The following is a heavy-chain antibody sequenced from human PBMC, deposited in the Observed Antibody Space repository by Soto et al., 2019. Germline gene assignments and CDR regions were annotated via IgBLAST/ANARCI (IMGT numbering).Heavy chain of an antibody. Sequence: QVQLVQSGAEVKKPGASVKVSCKASGYTFTSFVISWVRQAPGQGLEWMGWISASNGDTNSAQKFQGRRTMATDTSTNTAYMELRSLRSDDTAVYYCARADFGVVPADTYIDHWGQGTRVSVSS. J-gene: IGHJ4*02. CDR3: ARADFGVVPADTYIDH. CDR2: ISASNGDT. D-gene: IGHD6-25*01. CDR1: GYTFTSFV. V-gene: IGHV1-18*01.